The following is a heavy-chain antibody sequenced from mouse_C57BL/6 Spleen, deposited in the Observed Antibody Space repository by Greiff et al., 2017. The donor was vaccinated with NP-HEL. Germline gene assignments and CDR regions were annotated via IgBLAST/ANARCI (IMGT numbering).Heavy chain of an antibody. D-gene: IGHD2-4*01. CDR3: ARGDYDDYFDY. V-gene: IGHV1-4*01. CDR2: INPSSGYT. J-gene: IGHJ2*01. Sequence: VQLQQSGAELARPGASVKMSCKASGYTFTSYTMHWVKQRPGQGLEWIGYINPSSGYTKYNQKFKDKATLTADTSSSTAYMQLSSLTSEDSAVYYCARGDYDDYFDYWGQGTTLTVSS. CDR1: GYTFTSYT.